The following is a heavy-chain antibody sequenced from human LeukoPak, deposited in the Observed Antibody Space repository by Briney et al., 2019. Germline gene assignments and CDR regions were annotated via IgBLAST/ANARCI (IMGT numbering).Heavy chain of an antibody. J-gene: IGHJ4*02. D-gene: IGHD1-26*01. Sequence: ASVKVSCKASGYTFTGYYMHWVRQAPGQGLEWMGWINPNSGGTNYAQKFQGRVTMTRDTSISTAYMELSRLRSDDTAVYYCARDRNSGSYSAYWGQGTLVTVSS. CDR2: INPNSGGT. CDR3: ARDRNSGSYSAY. CDR1: GYTFTGYY. V-gene: IGHV1-2*02.